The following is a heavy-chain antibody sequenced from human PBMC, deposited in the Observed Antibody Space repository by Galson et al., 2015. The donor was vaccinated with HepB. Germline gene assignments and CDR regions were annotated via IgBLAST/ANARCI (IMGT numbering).Heavy chain of an antibody. J-gene: IGHJ4*02. CDR2: IYYSGST. CDR3: ARVGVPATTGVDY. D-gene: IGHD1-26*01. Sequence: TCTVSGGSISSSSYYWGWIRQPPGKGLEWIGSIYYSGSTYYNTSLKSRVTISVDTSKNQFSLKLSSVTAADTAVYYCARVGVPATTGVDYWGQGTLVTVSS. CDR1: GGSISSSSYY. V-gene: IGHV4-39*07.